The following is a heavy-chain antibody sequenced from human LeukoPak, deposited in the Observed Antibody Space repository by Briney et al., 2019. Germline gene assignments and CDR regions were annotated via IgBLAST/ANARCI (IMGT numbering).Heavy chain of an antibody. CDR3: ARVGWFGEYSY. CDR2: TYYSGST. CDR1: GGSISSYY. D-gene: IGHD3-10*01. Sequence: SETLSLTCTVSGGSISSYYWSWIRQPPGKGLEWIGYTYYSGSTNYNPSLKSRVTISVDTSKNQFSLKLSSVTAADTAVYYCARVGWFGEYSYWGQGTLVIVSS. V-gene: IGHV4-59*01. J-gene: IGHJ4*02.